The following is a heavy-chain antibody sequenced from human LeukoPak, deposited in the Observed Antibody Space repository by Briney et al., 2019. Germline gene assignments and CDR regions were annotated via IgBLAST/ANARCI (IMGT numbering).Heavy chain of an antibody. CDR3: ARGSRYGDYDY. CDR1: GGSISSYY. Sequence: SETLSLTCTVSGGSISSYYWSWIRQPPGKGLEWIGYIYYSGSTNYNPSLKSRVTISVDTSKNQFSLKLSSVTAADTAVCYCARGSRYGDYDYWGQGTLVTVSS. J-gene: IGHJ4*02. CDR2: IYYSGST. V-gene: IGHV4-59*01. D-gene: IGHD4-17*01.